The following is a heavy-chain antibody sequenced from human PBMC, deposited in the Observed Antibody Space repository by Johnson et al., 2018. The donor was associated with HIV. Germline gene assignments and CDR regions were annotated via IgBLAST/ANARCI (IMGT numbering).Heavy chain of an antibody. CDR3: ARDQGYNGFEPDAFDI. D-gene: IGHD5-12*01. Sequence: QEQLVESGGGVVQPGRSLRLSCAASGFTFSSYGMHWVRQAPGKGLESVAVIWYDGSNKYYEDSVRGRFTISSDNSKNTMYLQVNSLRAEDTAVYFCARDQGYNGFEPDAFDIWGQGTMVTVSS. V-gene: IGHV3-33*01. J-gene: IGHJ3*02. CDR1: GFTFSSYG. CDR2: IWYDGSNK.